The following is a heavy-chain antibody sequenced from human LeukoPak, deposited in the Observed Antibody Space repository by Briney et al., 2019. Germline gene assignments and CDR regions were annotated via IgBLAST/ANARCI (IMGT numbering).Heavy chain of an antibody. CDR3: ARDRDSGDYEYYFDY. Sequence: RSSETLSLTCTVSGGSISSYYWSWIRQPAGKGLEWIGRIYTSGSTNYNPSLKSRVTMSVDTSKNQFSLKLSSVTAADTAVYYCARDRDSGDYEYYFDYWGQGTLVTVSS. CDR2: IYTSGST. CDR1: GGSISSYY. J-gene: IGHJ4*02. D-gene: IGHD4-17*01. V-gene: IGHV4-4*07.